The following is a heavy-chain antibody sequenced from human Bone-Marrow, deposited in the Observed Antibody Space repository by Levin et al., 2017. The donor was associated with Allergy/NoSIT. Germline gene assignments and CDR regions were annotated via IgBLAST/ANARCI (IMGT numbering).Heavy chain of an antibody. CDR2: IFPGDSDP. V-gene: IGHV5-51*01. J-gene: IGHJ3*01. D-gene: IGHD2-2*01. CDR1: GYRFNKYW. Sequence: GESLKISCKASGYRFNKYWIGWVRQMPGKGLEWMGVIFPGDSDPRYGPSFQGQVTISADTSINAAFLQWNSLKTSDTAIYYCAGRYATSSSLLSFDVWGQGTMVTVSS. CDR3: AGRYATSSSLLSFDV.